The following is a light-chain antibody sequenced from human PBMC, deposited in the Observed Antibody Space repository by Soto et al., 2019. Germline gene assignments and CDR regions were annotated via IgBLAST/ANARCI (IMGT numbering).Light chain of an antibody. Sequence: EIVLTQSPGTLSLSPGERATLSCRASQSVSSKLAWYQQKPGQAPRLLIYGASTRATGIPARFSGSGSGTEFTLIISSLQSEDSAVYYCRQYNSWLWTFGQGTKV. CDR2: GAS. CDR1: QSVSSK. V-gene: IGKV3-15*01. J-gene: IGKJ1*01. CDR3: RQYNSWLWT.